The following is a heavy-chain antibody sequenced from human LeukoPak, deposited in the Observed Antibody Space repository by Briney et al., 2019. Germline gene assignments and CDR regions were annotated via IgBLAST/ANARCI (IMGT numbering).Heavy chain of an antibody. Sequence: SETLSLTCAVSGGSISNGGYSWSWLRQPPGKGLEWIGYIYHSGSTYYSPSLKSRVTISLDRSKNQFSLKLSSVTAADTAVYYCVRGVIFNTQFDSWGQGTLVTVSS. D-gene: IGHD2-15*01. CDR3: VRGVIFNTQFDS. CDR2: IYHSGST. CDR1: GGSISNGGYS. J-gene: IGHJ4*02. V-gene: IGHV4-30-2*01.